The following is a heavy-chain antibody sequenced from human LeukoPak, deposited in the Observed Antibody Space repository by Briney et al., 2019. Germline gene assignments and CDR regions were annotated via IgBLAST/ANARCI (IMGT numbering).Heavy chain of an antibody. V-gene: IGHV4-31*03. CDR2: IYYSGST. D-gene: IGHD3-3*01. Sequence: SETLSLTCTVSGGSISSGGYYWSWIRQHPGKGLEWIGYIYYSGSTYYNPSLKSRVTISVDTSKNQFSLKLSSVTAADTAVYYCAREVSWSGSFDYWGQGTLVTVSS. CDR3: AREVSWSGSFDY. CDR1: GGSISSGGYY. J-gene: IGHJ4*02.